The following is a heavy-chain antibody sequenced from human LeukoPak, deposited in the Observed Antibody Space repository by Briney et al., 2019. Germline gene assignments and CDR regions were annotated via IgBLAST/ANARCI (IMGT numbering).Heavy chain of an antibody. Sequence: PGGSLRLSCAASGLAFSDYYMSWIRQAPGKGLEWVSYISSSGSTIYYADSVKGRFTISRDNAKNSLYLQMNSLRAEDTAIYYCTSAPRTVITLPHFFDYWGQGTLVTVSS. CDR1: GLAFSDYY. V-gene: IGHV3-11*01. D-gene: IGHD4-23*01. CDR3: TSAPRTVITLPHFFDY. J-gene: IGHJ4*02. CDR2: ISSSGSTI.